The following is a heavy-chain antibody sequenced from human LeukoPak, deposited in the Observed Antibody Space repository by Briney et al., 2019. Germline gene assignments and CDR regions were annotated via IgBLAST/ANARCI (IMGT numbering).Heavy chain of an antibody. CDR2: INHSGST. J-gene: IGHJ3*02. V-gene: IGHV4-34*01. CDR3: ARVRGRQLFGRDAFDI. CDR1: GGSFSGYY. D-gene: IGHD2-15*01. Sequence: SETLSLTCAVYGGSFSGYYWSWIRQPPGKGLEWIGEINHSGSTNYNPSLKSRVTISVDTSKNQFSLKLSSVTAADTAVYYCARVRGRQLFGRDAFDIWGQGTMVTVSS.